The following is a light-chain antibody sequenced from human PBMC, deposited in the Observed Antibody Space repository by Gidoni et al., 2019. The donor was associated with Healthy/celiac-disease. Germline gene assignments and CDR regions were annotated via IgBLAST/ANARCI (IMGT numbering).Light chain of an antibody. CDR2: GAS. CDR3: QQYNNWPLYT. CDR1: QSVSSK. J-gene: IGKJ2*01. Sequence: EIVMTQSPATLSVSPGERATLSCRASQSVSSKLAWYQQKPGQAPRLLIYGASTRATGIPARLSGSGSGKEFTLNISSLQSEDFAVYYCQQYNNWPLYTFGQXTKLEIK. V-gene: IGKV3-15*01.